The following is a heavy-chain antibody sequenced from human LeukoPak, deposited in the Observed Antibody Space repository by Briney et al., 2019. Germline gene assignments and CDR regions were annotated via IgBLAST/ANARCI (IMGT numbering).Heavy chain of an antibody. J-gene: IGHJ4*02. CDR2: ISGSGGST. V-gene: IGHV3-23*01. Sequence: PGGSLRLSCVVSGTTFSTYWMHWVRQGPGKGLEWASAISGSGGSTYYADSVKGRFTISRDNSKNTLYLQMNSLRAEDTAVYYCAKDRPARFLEWLLYLGLLDYWGQGTLVTVSS. CDR3: AKDRPARFLEWLLYLGLLDY. CDR1: GTTFSTYW. D-gene: IGHD3-3*01.